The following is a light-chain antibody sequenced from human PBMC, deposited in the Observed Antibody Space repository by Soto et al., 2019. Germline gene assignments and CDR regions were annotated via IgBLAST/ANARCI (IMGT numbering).Light chain of an antibody. CDR1: QSISTW. J-gene: IGKJ1*01. V-gene: IGKV1-5*01. CDR2: DAS. Sequence: DIQMTQSPAPLSASLGDRVTITCRASQSISTWLAWYQQKPGKAPKVLIWDASSLQRGVPSRFSGSGSGTEFTLTISSLQPDDFATYYCQQYNGYSTWTFGQGTKVDIK. CDR3: QQYNGYSTWT.